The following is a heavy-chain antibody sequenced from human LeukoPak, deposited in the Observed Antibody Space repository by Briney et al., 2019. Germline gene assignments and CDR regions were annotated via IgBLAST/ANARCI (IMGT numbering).Heavy chain of an antibody. J-gene: IGHJ6*03. CDR1: GGSLNGFSHY. CDR2: IFSSGST. CDR3: ARGDIVVVPAAPRRYYYMDV. Sequence: SETLSLTCSVPGGSLNGFSHYWGWIRQPPGKGLEWIGCIFSSGSTYYNPSLQSRVTISLDTSNDHFSLKVRSVTAADTAVYYCARGDIVVVPAAPRRYYYMDVWGKGTTVTVSS. D-gene: IGHD2-2*01. V-gene: IGHV4-39*07.